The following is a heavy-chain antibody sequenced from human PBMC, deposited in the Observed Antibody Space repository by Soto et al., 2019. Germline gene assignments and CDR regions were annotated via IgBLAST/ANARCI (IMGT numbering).Heavy chain of an antibody. V-gene: IGHV5-51*01. CDR3: ARHGPGYCSGGSCYSWGAFDI. Sequence: GESLKISCKGSGYSFTSYWIGWVRQMPGKGLEWMGIIYPGDSDTRYSPSFQGQVTISADKSISTAYLQWSSLKASDTAMYYCARHGPGYCSGGSCYSWGAFDIWGQGTMVTVSS. CDR2: IYPGDSDT. CDR1: GYSFTSYW. D-gene: IGHD2-15*01. J-gene: IGHJ3*02.